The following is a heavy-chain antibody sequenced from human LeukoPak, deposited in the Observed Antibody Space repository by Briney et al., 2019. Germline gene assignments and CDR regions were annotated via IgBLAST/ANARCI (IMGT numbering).Heavy chain of an antibody. J-gene: IGHJ3*02. CDR2: IGYDGSDK. V-gene: IGHV3-30*02. Sequence: GGSLILSCAASGFTFSNYVMHWVRQAPGKGLEWVAFIGYDGSDKYHADSVKGRFTISRDNSKNTVYLQMNTLTADDTAVYYCARDRRSGSYSQSDTFDIWGQGTMVTVSS. D-gene: IGHD3-10*01. CDR3: ARDRRSGSYSQSDTFDI. CDR1: GFTFSNYV.